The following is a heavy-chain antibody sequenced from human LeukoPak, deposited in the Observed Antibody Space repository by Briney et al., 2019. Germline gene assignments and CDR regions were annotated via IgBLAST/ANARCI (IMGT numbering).Heavy chain of an antibody. CDR1: GFIFYNFG. D-gene: IGHD1-14*01. CDR3: VGDPTTNRFQFFHY. J-gene: IGHJ4*02. V-gene: IGHV3-21*01. CDR2: MDRHTDI. Sequence: GGSLSLSCTASGFIFYNFGIIWVRHAPGKGLEWVSCMDRHTDIYYADSVRGRFTISRDNAKNSVFLQMNSLTVEDTAVYYCVGDPTTNRFQFFHYGGQGALVTVSS.